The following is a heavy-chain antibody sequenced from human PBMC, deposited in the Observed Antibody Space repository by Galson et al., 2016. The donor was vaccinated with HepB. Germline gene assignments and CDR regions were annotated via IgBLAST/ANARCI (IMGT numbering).Heavy chain of an antibody. CDR2: LHNSGGVT. J-gene: IGHJ6*03. D-gene: IGHD2-8*01. CDR3: AKEMGWRMEDYYMDV. CDR1: GFTFRAYA. Sequence: SLRLSCAASGFTFRAYAMSWVRQAPGKGLEWVSLLHNSGGVTYYADSARGRFTISKDNSKNTLYLRMHRLRAEYTSVYFCAKEMGWRMEDYYMDVWGKGTTVTVSS. V-gene: IGHV3-23*01.